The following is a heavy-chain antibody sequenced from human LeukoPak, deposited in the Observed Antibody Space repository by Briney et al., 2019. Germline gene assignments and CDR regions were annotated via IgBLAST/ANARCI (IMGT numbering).Heavy chain of an antibody. V-gene: IGHV1-18*01. CDR3: ARDYCSSTSCYSHWFDP. CDR1: GYTFTTYG. CDR2: ISAYNGNT. Sequence: ASVKVSCKTSGYTFTTYGISWVRQAPGQGLEWMGWISAYNGNTNYAQNLQGRVTMTTDTSTNTAYMELRSLGSDDTAVYYCARDYCSSTSCYSHWFDPWGQGTLVTVSS. J-gene: IGHJ5*02. D-gene: IGHD2-2*01.